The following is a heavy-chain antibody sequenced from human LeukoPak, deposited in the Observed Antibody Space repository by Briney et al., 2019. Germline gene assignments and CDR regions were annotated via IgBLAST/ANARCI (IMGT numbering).Heavy chain of an antibody. CDR3: ARYAISTFDY. CDR2: TYYSGST. D-gene: IGHD2-8*01. Sequence: PSETLSLTCTVSGGSISSYYWSWIRQPPGKGLEWIGYTYYSGSTNYNPSLKSRVTISVDTSKNQFSLKLSSVTAADTAVYYCARYAISTFDYWGQGTLVTVSS. V-gene: IGHV4-59*01. CDR1: GGSISSYY. J-gene: IGHJ4*02.